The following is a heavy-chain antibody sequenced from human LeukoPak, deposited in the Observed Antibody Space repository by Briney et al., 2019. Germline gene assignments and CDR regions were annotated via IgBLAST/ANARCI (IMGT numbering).Heavy chain of an antibody. J-gene: IGHJ6*03. CDR1: GFTFSSYE. Sequence: PGGSLRLSCAASGFTFSSYEMNWVRQAPGKGLEWVSYISSSGSTIYYADSVKGRFTISRDNAKNSLYLQMNSLRAEDTAVYYCARVAGSYYYYMDVWGKGTTVTISS. V-gene: IGHV3-48*03. CDR2: ISSSGSTI. D-gene: IGHD3-10*01. CDR3: ARVAGSYYYYMDV.